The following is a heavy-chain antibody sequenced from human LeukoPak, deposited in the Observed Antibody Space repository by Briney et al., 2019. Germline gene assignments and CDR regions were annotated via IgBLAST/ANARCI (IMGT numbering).Heavy chain of an antibody. CDR3: AGFYYYDSSGYYPPFDY. Sequence: KPSETLSLTCTVSGGSISSYYWSWIRQPPGKGLEWIGYIYYSGSTNYNPSLKSRVTISVDTSKNQFSLKLSSVTAADTAVYYCAGFYYYDSSGYYPPFDYWGQGTLVTVSS. CDR1: GGSISSYY. CDR2: IYYSGST. D-gene: IGHD3-22*01. V-gene: IGHV4-59*12. J-gene: IGHJ4*02.